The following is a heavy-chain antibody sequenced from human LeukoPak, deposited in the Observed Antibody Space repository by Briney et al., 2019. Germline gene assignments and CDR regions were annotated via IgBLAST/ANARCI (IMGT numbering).Heavy chain of an antibody. CDR2: IYPDRGGA. CDR3: STEDKYCSGPNCGKY. D-gene: IGHD2-2*01. J-gene: IGHJ4*02. Sequence: GASVTVSSKPSGHTFTNYYVHCVRQAPGQGREWMGYIYPDRGGADYDQKFQGRVTMTREKSISTVYMELSSLRYDDTAVYYCSTEDKYCSGPNCGKYWGQGTLVTVSS. CDR1: GHTFTNYY. V-gene: IGHV1-2*02.